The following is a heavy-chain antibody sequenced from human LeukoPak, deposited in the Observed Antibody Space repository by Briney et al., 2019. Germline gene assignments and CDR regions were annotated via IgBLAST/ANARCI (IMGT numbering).Heavy chain of an antibody. CDR2: INHSGST. Sequence: PSETLSLTCAVYGGSFSGYYWSWIRQPPGKGLEWIGEINHSGSTNYNPSLKSRVTISVDTSKNQFSLKLSSVTAADTAVYYCARPFYDSSGTDAFDIWGQGTMVTVSS. J-gene: IGHJ3*02. D-gene: IGHD3-22*01. CDR1: GGSFSGYY. CDR3: ARPFYDSSGTDAFDI. V-gene: IGHV4-34*01.